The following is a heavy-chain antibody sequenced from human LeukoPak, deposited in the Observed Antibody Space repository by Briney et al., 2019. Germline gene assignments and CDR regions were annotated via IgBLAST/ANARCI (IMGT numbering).Heavy chain of an antibody. D-gene: IGHD2-2*01. CDR1: GFTFSDYY. V-gene: IGHV3-11*01. CDR2: ISSSGSTI. CDR3: ASPLGYCSSTSCYYDYYMDV. Sequence: GGSLRLSCAASGFTFSDYYMSWIRQAPGKGLEWVSYISSSGSTIYYADSVKGRFTISRDSAKNSLYLQMNSLRAEDTAVYYCASPLGYCSSTSCYYDYYMDVWGKGTTVTVSS. J-gene: IGHJ6*03.